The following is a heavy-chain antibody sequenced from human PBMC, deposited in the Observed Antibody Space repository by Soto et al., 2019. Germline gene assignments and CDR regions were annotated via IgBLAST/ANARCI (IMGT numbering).Heavy chain of an antibody. CDR3: AQDWTHFDY. V-gene: IGHV3-23*01. Sequence: GVTLRLSCAPSGISFGDYAMWCVRQAPGKGLEWVSLVRGNDDNSYYADSVRCRFTISRDNSKNTLYLQMNSLRAEDTAVYYCAQDWTHFDYWGAGTLVSVSS. J-gene: IGHJ4*02. CDR1: GISFGDYA. CDR2: VRGNDDNS. D-gene: IGHD3-3*01.